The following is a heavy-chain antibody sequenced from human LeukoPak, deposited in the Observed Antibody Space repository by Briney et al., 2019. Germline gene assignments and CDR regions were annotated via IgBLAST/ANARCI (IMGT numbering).Heavy chain of an antibody. CDR3: AKVSATQWLMMKCYFDY. V-gene: IGHV3-23*01. D-gene: IGHD6-19*01. CDR2: ISGSGGST. CDR1: GFTFSSYG. Sequence: GESLRLSCAASGFTFSSYGMSWVRQAPGKGLEWVSAISGSGGSTYYADSVKGRFTISRDNSKNTLYLQMNSLRAEDTAVYYCAKVSATQWLMMKCYFDYWGQGTLVTVSS. J-gene: IGHJ4*02.